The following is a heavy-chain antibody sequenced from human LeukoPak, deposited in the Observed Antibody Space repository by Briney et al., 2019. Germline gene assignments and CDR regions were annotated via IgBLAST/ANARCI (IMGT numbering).Heavy chain of an antibody. J-gene: IGHJ4*02. D-gene: IGHD1-7*01. CDR2: ISGSGGST. V-gene: IGHV3-23*01. Sequence: GGSLRLSCAASGFTFSSYAMSWVRQAPGKGLEWVSAISGSGGSTYYADSVKGRFTISRDNSKNTLYLQMNSLRAEDTAVYFCARTRAPREDFFDYWGQGVLVTVAS. CDR3: ARTRAPREDFFDY. CDR1: GFTFSSYA.